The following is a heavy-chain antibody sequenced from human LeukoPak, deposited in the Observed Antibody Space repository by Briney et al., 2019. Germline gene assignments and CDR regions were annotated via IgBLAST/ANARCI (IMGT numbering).Heavy chain of an antibody. CDR3: ARVAKERVGGVYYFDY. CDR2: IGTAGDT. CDR1: GSTFSDYD. D-gene: IGHD1-1*01. V-gene: IGHV3-13*01. Sequence: GGSLRLSCAASGSTFSDYDMHWVRQATGKGLEWVSAIGTAGDTYYTGSVKGRFTISKENAKNSLYLQMNSLRAGDTAVYYCARVAKERVGGVYYFDYWGQGTLVTVSS. J-gene: IGHJ4*02.